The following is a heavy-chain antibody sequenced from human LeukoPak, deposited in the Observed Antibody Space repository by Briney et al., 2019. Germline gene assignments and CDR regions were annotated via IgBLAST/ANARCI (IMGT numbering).Heavy chain of an antibody. CDR2: MSAYNGNT. D-gene: IGHD2-2*01. CDR1: GYTFTNYG. J-gene: IGHJ5*02. Sequence: ASVYVSCKASGYTFTNYGLSWVRQAPGQGLQWVGWMSAYNGNTNYAQKLQDRVTLTMDRSTSTAYMELRSLRSDDTAVYYCAKDGEYQLLSLNNYGDRNWFDPWGQGTLVTVSS. CDR3: AKDGEYQLLSLNNYGDRNWFDP. V-gene: IGHV1-18*01.